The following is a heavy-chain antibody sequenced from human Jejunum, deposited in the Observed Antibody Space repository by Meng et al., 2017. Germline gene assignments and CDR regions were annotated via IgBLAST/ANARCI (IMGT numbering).Heavy chain of an antibody. CDR3: AKHLSGSYTFDY. CDR2: IGRGTDT. Sequence: EVVQVASGGVLAPPGGSLRPSCAASGFTFRTYYMSWVRRAPGGGLEWVSAIGRGTDTYYADSVKGRFTISRDKLMNTLYLEMNSLRAEDTAVYYCAKHLSGSYTFDYWGQGILVTVSS. D-gene: IGHD1-26*01. CDR1: GFTFRTYY. J-gene: IGHJ4*02. V-gene: IGHV3-23*04.